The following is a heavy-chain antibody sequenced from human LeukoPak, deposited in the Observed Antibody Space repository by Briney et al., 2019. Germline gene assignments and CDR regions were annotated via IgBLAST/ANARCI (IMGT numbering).Heavy chain of an antibody. CDR2: IKAGNGDT. D-gene: IGHD2-21*01. CDR1: GYIFTKYV. J-gene: IGHJ4*02. CDR3: ARDDCGDTCYPGGY. Sequence: ASVNVSCKASGYIFTKYVVHWVRQAPGQRPEWMGWIKAGNGDTKYSQNFQDGLTITRDTSASTVYMELSSLTSEDTALYYCARDDCGDTCYPGGYWGQGTLVTVSS. V-gene: IGHV1-3*01.